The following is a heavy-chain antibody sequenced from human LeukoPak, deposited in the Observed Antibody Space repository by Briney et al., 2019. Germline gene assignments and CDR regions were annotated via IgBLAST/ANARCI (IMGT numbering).Heavy chain of an antibody. CDR3: ARDSSMLRGPLVIYYLDF. V-gene: IGHV3-23*01. J-gene: IGHJ4*02. D-gene: IGHD3-16*01. CDR1: GLTISSYS. CDR2: ITGRGDAT. Sequence: GGSLRLSCAASGLTISSYSMNWVRQAPGKGLEWVATITGRGDATYYADSVKGRFTISRDNSKNTLYLQMDSLRADDTAVYYCARDSSMLRGPLVIYYLDFWGQGSLVTVSS.